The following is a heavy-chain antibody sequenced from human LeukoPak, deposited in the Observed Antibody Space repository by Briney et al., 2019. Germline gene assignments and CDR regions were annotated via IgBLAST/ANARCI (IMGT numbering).Heavy chain of an antibody. D-gene: IGHD3-22*01. CDR1: GYGFTSYY. CDR2: INPSSGNT. V-gene: IGHV1-46*01. CDR3: ARGSGSSAYFDY. J-gene: IGHJ4*02. Sequence: ASVKVSCKASGYGFTSYYLHWVRQAPGQGLGWMGIINPSSGNTTYTQKIQGRVTMTRDTSTSTVYMELSSLRSEDTAVYYCARGSGSSAYFDYWGRGTLVTVSS.